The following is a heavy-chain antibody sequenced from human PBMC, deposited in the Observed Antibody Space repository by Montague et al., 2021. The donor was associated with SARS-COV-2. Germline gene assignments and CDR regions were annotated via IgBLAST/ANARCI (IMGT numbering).Heavy chain of an antibody. J-gene: IGHJ3*01. CDR1: GASLSSDSLS. CDR3: ARKMDSSFDV. Sequence: VAPGASLSSDSLSWHWIRPSPSIGLEWLASTYYRSKWYNDSAPSVSGRATVKPDTSRNQFSLHLDSVTPEDTALYFCARKMDSSFDVWGKGTMVIVSS. D-gene: IGHD2-2*03. CDR2: TYYRSKWYN. V-gene: IGHV6-1*01.